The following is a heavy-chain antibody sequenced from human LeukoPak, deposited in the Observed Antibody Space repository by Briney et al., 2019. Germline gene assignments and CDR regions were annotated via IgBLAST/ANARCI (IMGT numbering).Heavy chain of an antibody. Sequence: GASVKVSCKASGYTFTSYGISWVRQAPGQGLEWMGWISAYNGNTNYAQKLQGRVTMTTDTSTSTAYMELSSLRSDDTAVYYCARAVVRGDLYYGMDVWGQGTTVTVSS. J-gene: IGHJ6*02. V-gene: IGHV1-18*01. CDR2: ISAYNGNT. CDR3: ARAVVRGDLYYGMDV. CDR1: GYTFTSYG. D-gene: IGHD3-10*01.